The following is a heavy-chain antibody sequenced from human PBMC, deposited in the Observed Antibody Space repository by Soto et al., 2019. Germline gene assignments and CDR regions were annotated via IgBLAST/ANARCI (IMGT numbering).Heavy chain of an antibody. CDR1: DGTSVDVGAC. Sequence: VADGTSVDVGACRSCNHQHPGRGLDYIGYIYYSGSTYYNPTLKSRVSLSVDTSKNQFSLKLSSVTAADTAVYFCARDYGGNQKFDTWRQGALVPVSS. CDR2: IYYSGST. CDR3: ARDYGGNQKFDT. J-gene: IGHJ4*02. V-gene: IGHV4-31*02. D-gene: IGHD4-17*01.